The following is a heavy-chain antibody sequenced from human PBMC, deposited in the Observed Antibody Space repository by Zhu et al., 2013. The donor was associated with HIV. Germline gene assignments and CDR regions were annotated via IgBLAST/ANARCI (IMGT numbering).Heavy chain of an antibody. J-gene: IGHJ3*02. V-gene: IGHV1-46*01. CDR2: INPSGGST. Sequence: QVQLVQSGAEVKKPGASVKVSCKASGYTFTSYYMHWVRQAPGQGLEWMGIINPSGGSTSYAQKFQGRVTMTRDTSTSTVYMELSSLRSEDTAVYYCARLTGVEPDDGAFDIRGQGDNGHRLF. CDR1: GYTFTSYY. CDR3: ARLTGVEPDDGAFDI. D-gene: IGHD7-27*01.